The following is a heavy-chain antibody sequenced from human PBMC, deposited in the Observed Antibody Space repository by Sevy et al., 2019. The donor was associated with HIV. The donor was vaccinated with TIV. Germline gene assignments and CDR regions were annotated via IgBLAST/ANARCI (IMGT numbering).Heavy chain of an antibody. CDR2: INPDGGES. V-gene: IGHV3-7*01. D-gene: IGHD3-10*01. CDR3: VRGTYYYDSGFFYPFDY. Sequence: GGSLRLSCVVSGLTSRTYWMHWVRRAPGKGLEWVASINPDGGESYYVASVKGQFTISRDNTKNSLYLQMTSLRAEDTAAYYCVRGTYYYDSGFFYPFDYWGQGTLVTVSS. CDR1: GLTSRTYW. J-gene: IGHJ4*02.